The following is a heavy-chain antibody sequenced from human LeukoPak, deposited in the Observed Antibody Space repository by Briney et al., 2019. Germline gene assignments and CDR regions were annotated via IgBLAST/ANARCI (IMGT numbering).Heavy chain of an antibody. Sequence: PGGSLRLSCAASGFTVSDDSLAWVRQAPGTGLEWISVIYGGGATYYADSVKGRFTTSRDGSKNMFFLQMTNLSPEDGAVYYCARLLPAFRYYFDFWGQETPVTVSS. D-gene: IGHD2-15*01. CDR3: ARLLPAFRYYFDF. CDR1: GFTVSDDS. J-gene: IGHJ4*02. V-gene: IGHV3-53*01. CDR2: IYGGGAT.